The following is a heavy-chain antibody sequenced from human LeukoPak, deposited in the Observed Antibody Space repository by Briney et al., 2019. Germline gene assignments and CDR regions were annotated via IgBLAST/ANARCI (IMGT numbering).Heavy chain of an antibody. J-gene: IGHJ4*02. CDR1: GFTFSSYD. CDR3: ARVSRGNYYFDY. V-gene: IGHV3-74*01. CDR2: INTDGSRT. Sequence: PGGSLRLSCAASGFTFSSYDMSWVRQAPGKGLVWVSRINTDGSRTDSVEGRFTISRDNAKNTLYLQMNSLRAEDTAVYYCARVSRGNYYFDYWGPGTLVTVSS.